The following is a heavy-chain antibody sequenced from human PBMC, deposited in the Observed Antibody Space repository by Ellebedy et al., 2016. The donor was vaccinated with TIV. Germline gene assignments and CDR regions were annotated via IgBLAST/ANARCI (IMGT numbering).Heavy chain of an antibody. D-gene: IGHD3-22*01. CDR1: GGSISSYY. V-gene: IGHV4-4*07. J-gene: IGHJ4*02. Sequence: MPSETLSLTCTVSGGSISSYYWSWIRQPAGKGLEWIGRIYSTGSTGGTNYSPSLKSPITMSVDRSKNQFSLKLSSVTAADTAVYYCARDGLHSSGWYCDYWGQGTQVTVSS. CDR2: IYSTGSTGGT. CDR3: ARDGLHSSGWYCDY.